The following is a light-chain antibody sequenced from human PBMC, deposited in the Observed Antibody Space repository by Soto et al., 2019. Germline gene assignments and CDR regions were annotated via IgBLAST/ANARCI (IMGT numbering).Light chain of an antibody. CDR1: ISDVGGYNY. CDR3: SSYTSSSTYV. CDR2: EVS. J-gene: IGLJ1*01. Sequence: QSPLTQPASLSGSPGQSITISRTGTISDVGGYNYASWYQQHPGKAPKLMIYEVSNRPSGVSNRFSGSKSGNTASLTISGLQAEDEADYYCSSYTSSSTYVFGTGTKVNVL. V-gene: IGLV2-14*01.